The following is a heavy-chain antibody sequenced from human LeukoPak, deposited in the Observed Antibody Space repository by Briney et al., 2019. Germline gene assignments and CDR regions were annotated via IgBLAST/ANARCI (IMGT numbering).Heavy chain of an antibody. V-gene: IGHV4-59*01. CDR3: ARVRGGSYTEFDY. Sequence: SETLSLTCTVSGGSISSYYWSWIRQPPGKGLEWIGYIYYSGSTNYNPSLKSRVTISVDTSKNQFSLKLSSVTAADTAVYYCARVRGGSYTEFDYWGQGTLVTVSS. D-gene: IGHD1-26*01. J-gene: IGHJ4*02. CDR2: IYYSGST. CDR1: GGSISSYY.